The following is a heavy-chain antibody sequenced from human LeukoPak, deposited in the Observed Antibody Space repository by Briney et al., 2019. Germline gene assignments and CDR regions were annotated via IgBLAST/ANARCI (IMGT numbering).Heavy chain of an antibody. D-gene: IGHD4/OR15-4a*01. CDR2: IHYRGSA. V-gene: IGHV4-59*08. CDR3: ARLTMPTGPGDY. J-gene: IGHJ4*02. Sequence: SETLSLTCSVSGGSIRSYYWSWIRQPPGKGLEWIGYIHYRGSANYNPSIKSRVTISVDPSKNLLSLKLTSVTAADTGVYYCARLTMPTGPGDYWGQGTLVTVSS. CDR1: GGSIRSYY.